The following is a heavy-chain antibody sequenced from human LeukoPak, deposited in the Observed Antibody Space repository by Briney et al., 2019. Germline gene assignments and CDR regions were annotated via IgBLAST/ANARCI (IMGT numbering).Heavy chain of an antibody. J-gene: IGHJ4*02. CDR2: INHSGST. CDR1: GYSISSGYY. CDR3: ARDAGSTSFDY. V-gene: IGHV4-38-2*02. Sequence: SETLSLTCTVSGYSISSGYYWGWIRQPPGKGLEWIGSINHSGSTYYNPSLKSRVTISVDTSKNQFSLKLSSVTAADTAVYYCARDAGSTSFDYWGQGTLVTVSS.